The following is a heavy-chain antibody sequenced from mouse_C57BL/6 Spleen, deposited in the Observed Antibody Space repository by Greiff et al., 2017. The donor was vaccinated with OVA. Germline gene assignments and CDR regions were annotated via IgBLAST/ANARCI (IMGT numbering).Heavy chain of an antibody. J-gene: IGHJ2*01. CDR1: GYAFSSYW. CDR2: IYPGDGDT. CDR3: ARRGYGSSYDFDY. Sequence: QVQLQQSGAELVKPGASVKISCKASGYAFSSYWMNWVKQRPGKGLEWIGQIYPGDGDTNYNGKFKGKATLTADKSSSTAYMQLSSLTSEDSAVYFCARRGYGSSYDFDYWGQGTTLTVSS. V-gene: IGHV1-80*01. D-gene: IGHD1-1*01.